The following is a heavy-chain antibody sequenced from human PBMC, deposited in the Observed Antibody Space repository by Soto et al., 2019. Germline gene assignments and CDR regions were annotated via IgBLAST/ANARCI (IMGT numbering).Heavy chain of an antibody. CDR1: GWSFRCYY. CDR3: AKDKITGLFDY. Sequence: QVQLQQWGAGLLKPSATRSLTCAVYGWSFRCYYWTWLRPPPGTCLAWIGAINNSGSTNYNPSLKGRVTLAVDTSKNQFSLKRTSVTAADTAVYYCAKDKITGLFDYWGKGTLVTVSS. D-gene: IGHD2-8*02. V-gene: IGHV4-34*01. CDR2: INNSGST. J-gene: IGHJ4*02.